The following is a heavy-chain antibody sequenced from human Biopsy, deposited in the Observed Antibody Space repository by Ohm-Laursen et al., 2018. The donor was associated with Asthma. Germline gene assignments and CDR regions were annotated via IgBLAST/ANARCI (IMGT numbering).Heavy chain of an antibody. V-gene: IGHV3-23*01. CDR2: ISGSGGST. CDR3: AKDRDYDILTGPPGFDY. D-gene: IGHD3-9*01. CDR1: GFTFSSYA. Sequence: ETLSLTCAASGFTFSSYAMSWVRQAPGKGLEWVSAISGSGGSTYYADSVKGRFTISRDNSKNTLYLQMNSLRAEDTAVYYCAKDRDYDILTGPPGFDYWGQGTLVTVSS. J-gene: IGHJ4*02.